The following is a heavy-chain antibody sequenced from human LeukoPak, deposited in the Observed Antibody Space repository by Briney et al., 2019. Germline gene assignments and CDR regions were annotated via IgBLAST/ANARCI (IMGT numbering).Heavy chain of an antibody. CDR1: GGTFSSYT. Sequence: ASVKVSCKASGGTFSSYTISWVRQAPGQGLEWMGRIIPILGIANYAQKFQGRVTITADKSTSTAYMELSSLRSEDTAVYYCARVRIHSSALCYWGQGTLVTVSS. CDR3: ARVRIHSSALCY. J-gene: IGHJ4*02. V-gene: IGHV1-69*02. CDR2: IIPILGIA. D-gene: IGHD6-25*01.